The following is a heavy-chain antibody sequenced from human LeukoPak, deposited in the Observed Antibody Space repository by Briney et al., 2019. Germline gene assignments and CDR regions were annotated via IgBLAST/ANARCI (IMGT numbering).Heavy chain of an antibody. CDR2: MNPNSGNT. CDR1: GYTFTSYD. J-gene: IGHJ4*02. CDR3: ARGPLYCRGDCYVDY. Sequence: ASVKVSCKASGYTFTSYDINWVRHATGQGLEWMGWMNPNSGNTGYAQKFQGRVTITRNTSISTAYMELSSLRSEDTAVYYCARGPLYCRGDCYVDYWGQGTLVTVSS. D-gene: IGHD2-21*02. V-gene: IGHV1-8*03.